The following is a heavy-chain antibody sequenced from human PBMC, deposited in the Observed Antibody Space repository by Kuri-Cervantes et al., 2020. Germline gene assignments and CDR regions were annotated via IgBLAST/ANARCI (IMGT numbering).Heavy chain of an antibody. D-gene: IGHD4-17*01. V-gene: IGHV4-30-2*01. Sequence: SETLSLTCTVSGGSISSGSYYWSWIRQPPGKGLGWIGYIYHSGSTYYNPSLKSRVTISVDRSKNQFSLKLSSVTAADTAVYYCARAPGDYGLEVNNWFDPWGQVTLVTVSS. CDR3: ARAPGDYGLEVNNWFDP. CDR2: IYHSGST. J-gene: IGHJ5*02. CDR1: GGSISSGSYY.